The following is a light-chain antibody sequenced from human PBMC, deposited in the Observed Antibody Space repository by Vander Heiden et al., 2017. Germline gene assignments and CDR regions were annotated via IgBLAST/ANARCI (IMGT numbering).Light chain of an antibody. J-gene: IGKJ1*01. Sequence: AIQMTQSPSSLSASVGDRVTITCRASQGISNDLGWYQQKPGKAPKLLIYAASRLPSGVASRFSGSGSGTDFTLTISSLQPEDFANYYCLQDYNYPWTFGQGTKVEIK. CDR1: QGISND. CDR3: LQDYNYPWT. CDR2: AAS. V-gene: IGKV1-6*01.